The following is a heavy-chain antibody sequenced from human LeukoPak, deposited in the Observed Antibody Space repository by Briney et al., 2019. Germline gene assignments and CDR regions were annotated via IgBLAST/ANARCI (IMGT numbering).Heavy chain of an antibody. D-gene: IGHD2-8*01. Sequence: GGSLRLSCAASGFTFTSYGMHWVRQAPGKGLEWVAVIWFDGSQKYYADSVTGRFTVSRDQSKSTLFLQMNSLRDDDTAVYYCARAIEVRGVPYYRMDVWGQGTTVTVSS. CDR2: IWFDGSQK. J-gene: IGHJ6*02. CDR3: ARAIEVRGVPYYRMDV. CDR1: GFTFTSYG. V-gene: IGHV3-33*01.